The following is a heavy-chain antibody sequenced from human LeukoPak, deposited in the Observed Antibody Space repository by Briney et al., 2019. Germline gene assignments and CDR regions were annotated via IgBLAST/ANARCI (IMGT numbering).Heavy chain of an antibody. CDR1: GFTFSSYA. J-gene: IGHJ4*02. CDR3: VGPDSQFDC. Sequence: GGSLRLSCAASGFTFSSYAMHWVRQAPGKGLEWVAVISYDGSNKYYADSVKGRFTISRDNSKNTLYLQMNNLRAEDTAVYYCVGPDSQFDCWGQGTLVTVSS. CDR2: ISYDGSNK. D-gene: IGHD3-10*01. V-gene: IGHV3-30-3*01.